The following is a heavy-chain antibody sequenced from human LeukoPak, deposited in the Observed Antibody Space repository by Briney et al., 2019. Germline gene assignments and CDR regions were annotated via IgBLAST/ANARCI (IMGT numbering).Heavy chain of an antibody. CDR2: TRNKVNSYTT. J-gene: IGHJ4*02. CDR1: GFTLSDHF. CDR3: TTDYVWGTYRYFDY. D-gene: IGHD3-16*02. Sequence: PGGSLRLSCAASGFTLSDHFMDWVRQAPGKGLEWVGRTRNKVNSYTTEYAASVTGRFTISRDDSKNSLYLQMNSLKTDDTAVYYCTTDYVWGTYRYFDYWGQGTLVTVSS. V-gene: IGHV3-72*01.